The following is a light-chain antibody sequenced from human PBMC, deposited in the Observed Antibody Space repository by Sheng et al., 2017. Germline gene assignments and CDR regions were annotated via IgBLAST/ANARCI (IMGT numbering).Light chain of an antibody. CDR2: GAS. V-gene: IGKV3-15*01. J-gene: IGKJ2*01. CDR1: QNINNN. Sequence: EIVMTQSPATLSVSPGERATLSCRASQNINNNLAWYQQKPGQAPRLLIFGASSRGTGIPARFSGSGSGTEFTLTISSLQSEDFAVYYCQQYNDWPMYTFGQGTKLEIK. CDR3: QQYNDWPMYT.